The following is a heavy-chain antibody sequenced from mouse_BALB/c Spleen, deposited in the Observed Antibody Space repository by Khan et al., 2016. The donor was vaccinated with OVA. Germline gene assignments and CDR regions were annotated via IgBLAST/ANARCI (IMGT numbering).Heavy chain of an antibody. Sequence: EVELVESGGGLVQPGGSRKLSCAASGFTFSRFGMHWVRQAPEKGLEWVAYISSGSSSIYYADTVKGRFTISRDNPKNTLFLQMTSLRSEDTAMDYCARDSNFDYWGQGTTVTVSS. CDR3: ARDSNFDY. V-gene: IGHV5-17*02. CDR2: ISSGSSSI. J-gene: IGHJ2*01. CDR1: GFTFSRFG.